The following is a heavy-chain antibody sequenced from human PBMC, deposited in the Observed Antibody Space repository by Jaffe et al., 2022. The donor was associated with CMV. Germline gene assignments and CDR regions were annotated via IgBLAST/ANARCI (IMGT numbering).Heavy chain of an antibody. V-gene: IGHV3-7*01. CDR3: ARDFVWFGELRGYYYYYGMDV. J-gene: IGHJ6*02. CDR1: GFTFSSYW. Sequence: EVQLVESGGGLVQPGGSLRLSCAASGFTFSSYWMSWVRQAPGKGLEWVANIKQDGSEKYYVDSVKGRFTISRDNAKNSLYLQMNSLRAEDTAVYYCARDFVWFGELRGYYYYYGMDVWGQGTTVTVSS. D-gene: IGHD3-10*01. CDR2: IKQDGSEK.